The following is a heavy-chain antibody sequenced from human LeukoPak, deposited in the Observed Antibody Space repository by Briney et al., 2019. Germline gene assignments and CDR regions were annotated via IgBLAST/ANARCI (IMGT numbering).Heavy chain of an antibody. D-gene: IGHD3-10*01. CDR1: GFTFSSYA. V-gene: IGHV4-39*01. Sequence: GSLRLSCAASGFTFSSYAMSWIRQPPGKGLEWIGSIYYSGSTYYNPSLKSRVTISVDTSKNQFSLKLSSVTAADTAVYYCASMVRGAPYGMDVWGQGTTVTVSS. J-gene: IGHJ6*02. CDR3: ASMVRGAPYGMDV. CDR2: IYYSGST.